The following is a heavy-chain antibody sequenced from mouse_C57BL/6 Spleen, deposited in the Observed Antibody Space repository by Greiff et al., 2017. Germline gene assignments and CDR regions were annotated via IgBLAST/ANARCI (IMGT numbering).Heavy chain of an antibody. J-gene: IGHJ4*01. CDR2: ISTGSSTI. CDR1: GFNFSDYG. Sequence: EVQLVESGGGFVKPGGSLKLSCAASGFNFSDYGMHWVRQAPEQGLEWVAYISTGSSTINYADTLQGRFTISRVNAYNTLYLQLTSLRSEVTAMYYCARRSGEAMDVWGKGTSVTVSS. V-gene: IGHV5-17*01. CDR3: ARRSGEAMDV.